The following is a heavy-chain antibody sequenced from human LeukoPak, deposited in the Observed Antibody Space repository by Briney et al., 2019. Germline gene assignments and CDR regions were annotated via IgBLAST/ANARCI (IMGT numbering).Heavy chain of an antibody. V-gene: IGHV3-23*01. J-gene: IGHJ4*02. CDR3: AKLIAVAGTDDY. CDR2: ISGSDGST. D-gene: IGHD6-19*01. CDR1: GFTFSSQA. Sequence: PGGSLGLSCAASGFTFSSQAMSWVRQAPGKGLEWVSSISGSDGSTNYADSVKGRFTISRDNSKNTLYLQMNSLRAEDTAVYYCAKLIAVAGTDDYWGQGTLVTVSS.